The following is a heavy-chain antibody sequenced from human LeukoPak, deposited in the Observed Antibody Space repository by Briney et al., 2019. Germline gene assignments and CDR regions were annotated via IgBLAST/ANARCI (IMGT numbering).Heavy chain of an antibody. J-gene: IGHJ4*02. CDR3: ARDSRTAAAGTDY. CDR2: ISSNGGST. Sequence: GGSLRLSCAASGFTFSSYAMHWVRQAPGKGLEYVSAISSNGGSTYYANSVKGRFTVSRDNSKNTLYLQMGSLRAEDMAVYYCARDSRTAAAGTDYWGQGTLVTVSS. V-gene: IGHV3-64*01. D-gene: IGHD6-13*01. CDR1: GFTFSSYA.